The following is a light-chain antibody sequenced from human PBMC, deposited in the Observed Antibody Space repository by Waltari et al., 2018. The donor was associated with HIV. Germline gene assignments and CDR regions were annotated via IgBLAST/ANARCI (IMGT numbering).Light chain of an antibody. Sequence: QSVLTQPPSKSGTPGQRVTISCSGSSSHIGSNTVSWFQQFPGTAPRVLIYGKNQRPSGVLDRLYRSKSGTSASLVITGHQAEDEADYYCQSYDSSLRASVFGGGTKLTVL. V-gene: IGLV1-44*01. CDR2: GKN. CDR3: QSYDSSLRASV. CDR1: SSHIGSNT. J-gene: IGLJ2*01.